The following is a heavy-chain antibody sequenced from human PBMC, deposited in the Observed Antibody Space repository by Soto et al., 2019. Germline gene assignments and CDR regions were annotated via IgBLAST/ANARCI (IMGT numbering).Heavy chain of an antibody. Sequence: GESLKISCKASGYTFTNYWIVWVLQVPGKGLEWMGLIYPGDSDTRYNPSFQGQVTISADKSTSAAYLQWNSLMASDTAIYYCARSGRSGLRWLDFFDPWGQGTLVTRLL. CDR1: GYTFTNYW. J-gene: IGHJ5*02. D-gene: IGHD4-17*01. CDR2: IYPGDSDT. V-gene: IGHV5-51*01. CDR3: ARSGRSGLRWLDFFDP.